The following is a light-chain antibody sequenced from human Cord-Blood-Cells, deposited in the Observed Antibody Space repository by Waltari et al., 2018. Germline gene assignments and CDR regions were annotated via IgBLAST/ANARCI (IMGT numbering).Light chain of an antibody. CDR3: MQVIHLPLT. CDR2: EVS. CDR1: QSLLHSDGKTY. Sequence: IVMTQTPLSLSVTPGQPASISCKSSQSLLHSDGKTYLYWYLQKPGLSQQLRIYEVSGGCSGVPDRFSGRGSGTDFTLRIRRVEVEDVGVYYCMQVIHLPLTFDGGTKVEIK. V-gene: IGKV2-29*02. J-gene: IGKJ4*01.